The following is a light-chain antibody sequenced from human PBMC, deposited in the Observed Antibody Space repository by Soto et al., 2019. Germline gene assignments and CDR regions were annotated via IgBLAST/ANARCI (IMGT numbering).Light chain of an antibody. Sequence: EIVMTQSPATLSVSPGERATLSCRASQSLYTNLACYQQIPGQTPRLLIYHASTRATGISARFSGSGSGTEYTLTISSLQSEGFAVYYGQQYNNWPLTFGGGTKVEIK. CDR3: QQYNNWPLT. V-gene: IGKV3-15*01. CDR2: HAS. J-gene: IGKJ4*01. CDR1: QSLYTN.